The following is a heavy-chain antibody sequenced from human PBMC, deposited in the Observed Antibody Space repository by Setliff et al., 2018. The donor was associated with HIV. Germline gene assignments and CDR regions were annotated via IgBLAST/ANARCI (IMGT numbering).Heavy chain of an antibody. V-gene: IGHV3-74*01. J-gene: IGHJ4*02. CDR1: GFTFSNHW. D-gene: IGHD3-22*01. CDR2: ISTDATDK. CDR3: ARGLSSGYYWPFDY. Sequence: LRLSCAASGFTFSNHWMHWVRLVPGKGLVWVSRISTDATDKNYADSVKGRFTISRDNTKNILYLQMNSLRAEDTAVYYCARGLSSGYYWPFDYWGQGSLVTVSS.